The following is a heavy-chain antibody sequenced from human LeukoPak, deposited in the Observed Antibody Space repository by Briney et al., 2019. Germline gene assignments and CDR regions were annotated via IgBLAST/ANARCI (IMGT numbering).Heavy chain of an antibody. Sequence: PSETLSLTCTVSGGSISSGSYYWSWIRQPAGKGLEWIGRIYTSGSTNYNPSLKSRVTISVDTSKNQFSLKLSSVTAADTAVYYCAKGSGSYLSPLYYFDYWGQGTLVTVSS. D-gene: IGHD1-26*01. CDR2: IYTSGST. V-gene: IGHV4-61*02. CDR1: GGSISSGSYY. J-gene: IGHJ4*02. CDR3: AKGSGSYLSPLYYFDY.